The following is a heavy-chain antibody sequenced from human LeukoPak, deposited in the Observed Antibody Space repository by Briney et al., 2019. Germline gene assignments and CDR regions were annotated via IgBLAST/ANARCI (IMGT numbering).Heavy chain of an antibody. V-gene: IGHV3-74*03. CDR3: ARDRGLPDAFDV. Sequence: GGSLRLSCAASGFTFNIYWMYWVRQVPGKGLVWVSRTTSDGSSTAYADSVKGRSTSSRDNARNTLYLQMSSLRAEDTAVYYCARDRGLPDAFDVWGRGTMVTVAS. J-gene: IGHJ3*01. CDR2: TTSDGSST. D-gene: IGHD3-10*01. CDR1: GFTFNIYW.